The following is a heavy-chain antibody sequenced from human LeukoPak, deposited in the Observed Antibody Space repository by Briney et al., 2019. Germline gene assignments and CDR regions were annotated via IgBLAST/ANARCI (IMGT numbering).Heavy chain of an antibody. V-gene: IGHV4-39*07. CDR1: GGSISSSGYY. Sequence: SETLSLTCTVSGGSISSSGYYWGWIRQPPGKGLEWIGSMYYSGSTYYNPSLKSRVTISVDTSKNHFSLKLSSVTAADTAVYYCASLRKRGGAFYIWGQGTMVTVSS. CDR3: ASLRKRGGAFYI. CDR2: MYYSGST. J-gene: IGHJ3*02.